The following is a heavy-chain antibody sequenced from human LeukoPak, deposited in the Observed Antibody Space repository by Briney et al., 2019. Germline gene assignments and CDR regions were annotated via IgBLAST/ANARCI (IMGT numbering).Heavy chain of an antibody. D-gene: IGHD3-10*01. V-gene: IGHV3-21*01. CDR1: GFTFSSYS. CDR3: ARNYGSGSYYPLDY. Sequence: GGSLRLSCAASGFTFSSYSMNWVRQAPGKGLEWVSSISSSSSYIYYADSVMGRFTISRDNAKNSLYLQMNSLRAEDTAVYYCARNYGSGSYYPLDYWGQGTLVTVSS. CDR2: ISSSSSYI. J-gene: IGHJ4*02.